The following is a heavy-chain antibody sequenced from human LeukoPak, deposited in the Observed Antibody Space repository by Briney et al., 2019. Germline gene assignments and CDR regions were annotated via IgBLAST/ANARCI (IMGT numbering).Heavy chain of an antibody. D-gene: IGHD3-10*01. CDR2: INPSGGST. CDR1: GYTFTSYY. CDR3: ARDLLKGSGKGGDFDP. J-gene: IGHJ5*02. V-gene: IGHV1-46*01. Sequence: ASVKVSCKASGYTFTSYYMHWVRQAPGQGLEWMGIINPSGGSTSYAQKFQGRVTMTRDTSTSTVYMELSSLRSEDTAVYYCARDLLKGSGKGGDFDPWGQGTLVTVSS.